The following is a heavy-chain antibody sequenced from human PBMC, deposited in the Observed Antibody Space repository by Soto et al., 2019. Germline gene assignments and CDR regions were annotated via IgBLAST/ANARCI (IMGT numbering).Heavy chain of an antibody. CDR3: ATHRSGRFVECLPEGSLGY. D-gene: IGHD3-3*01. V-gene: IGHV1-69*13. CDR1: GGTFSNYA. CDR2: IIPIFGTA. J-gene: IGHJ4*02. Sequence: SVKVSCKASGGTFSNYAISWVRQAPGQGLEWMGGIIPIFGTANYAQKFQGRVTMTADESTSTAYMELSSLRSEDTAVYYCATHRSGRFVECLPEGSLGYWGQGTLVTVSS.